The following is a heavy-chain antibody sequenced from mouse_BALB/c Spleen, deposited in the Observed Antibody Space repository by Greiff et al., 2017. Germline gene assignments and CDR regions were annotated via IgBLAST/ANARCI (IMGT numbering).Heavy chain of an antibody. CDR2: ISYSGST. D-gene: IGHD3-3*01. J-gene: IGHJ1*01. CDR3: ARGGDGWYFDV. V-gene: IGHV3-2*02. CDR1: GYSITSDYA. Sequence: EVKLVESGPGLVKPSQSLSLTCTVTGYSITSDYAWNWIRQFPGNKLEWMGYISYSGSTSYNPSLKSRISITRDTSKNQFFLQLNSVTTEDTATYYCARGGDGWYFDVWGAGTTVTVSS.